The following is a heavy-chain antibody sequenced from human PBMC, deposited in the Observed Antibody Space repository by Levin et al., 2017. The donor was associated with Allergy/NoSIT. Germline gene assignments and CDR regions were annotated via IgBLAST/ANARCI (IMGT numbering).Heavy chain of an antibody. D-gene: IGHD5-18*01. CDR3: ARDRTRAARHKPVFDY. Sequence: PGGSLRLSCAASGXXXXGYGMTRVGQAPGKGLEWVAVISYDGSNKYYADSVKGRFTISRDNSKNTLYLQMNSLRAEDTAVYYCARDRTRAARHKPVFDYWGQGTLVTVSS. J-gene: IGHJ4*02. CDR1: GXXXXGYG. V-gene: IGHV3-30-3*01. CDR2: ISYDGSNK.